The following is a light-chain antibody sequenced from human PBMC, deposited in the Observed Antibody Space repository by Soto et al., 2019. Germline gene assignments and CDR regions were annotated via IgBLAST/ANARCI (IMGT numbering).Light chain of an antibody. J-gene: IGKJ1*01. CDR3: QQGYSIPWT. Sequence: DIQMTQSPSSLSASVGDRVTITCRASQSITTYLHWYQQKPGKAPNLLIYAASNLQSGAPSRFSGSGSGTDFTLTINSLQPEDFATYYCQQGYSIPWTFGQGTKVEIK. CDR1: QSITTY. CDR2: AAS. V-gene: IGKV1-39*01.